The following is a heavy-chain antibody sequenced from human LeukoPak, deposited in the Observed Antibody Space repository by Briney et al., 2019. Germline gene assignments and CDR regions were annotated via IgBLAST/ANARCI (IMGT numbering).Heavy chain of an antibody. CDR3: VRHRLVGANNKNFDY. D-gene: IGHD1-26*01. V-gene: IGHV4-39*01. CDR2: IYYSGNT. J-gene: IGHJ4*02. Sequence: PSETLSLTCTVSGGSISSTAYFWGWIRQPPGKGLEWIASIYYSGNTYYNPSLKSRVTISVDTSKNQFSLKLSSVTAADTAMYYCVRHRLVGANNKNFDYWGQGTLVTVSS. CDR1: GGSISSTAYF.